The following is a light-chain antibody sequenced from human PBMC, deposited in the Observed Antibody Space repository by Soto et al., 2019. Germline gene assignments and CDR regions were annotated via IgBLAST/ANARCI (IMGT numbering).Light chain of an antibody. Sequence: QSVLTQPPSVSGTPGQTVTLSCSGSSSNVGSKSVQWYQQLPETAPKLLIYSNHQRPSGVPDRFSGSKSGTSASLAISGLQSEDEAHYYCGAWDDTLNVLVFGGGTKLTVL. J-gene: IGLJ2*01. CDR1: SSNVGSKS. CDR2: SNH. V-gene: IGLV1-44*01. CDR3: GAWDDTLNVLV.